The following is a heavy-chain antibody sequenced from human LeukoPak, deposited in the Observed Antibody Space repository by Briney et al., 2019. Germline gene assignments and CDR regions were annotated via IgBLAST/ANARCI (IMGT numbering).Heavy chain of an antibody. Sequence: PSETLSLTCTVSGGSISSSSYYWGWIRQPPGKGLEWIGSIYYSGSTNYNPSLKSRVTISVDTSKNQFSLKLSSVTAADTAVYYCARAVDYDSSGYYLYYFDYWGQGTLVTVSS. CDR3: ARAVDYDSSGYYLYYFDY. CDR2: IYYSGST. CDR1: GGSISSSSYY. D-gene: IGHD3-22*01. J-gene: IGHJ4*02. V-gene: IGHV4-39*07.